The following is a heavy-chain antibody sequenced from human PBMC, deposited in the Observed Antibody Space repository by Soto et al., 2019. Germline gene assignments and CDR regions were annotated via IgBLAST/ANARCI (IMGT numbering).Heavy chain of an antibody. CDR2: ISPYSGYT. CDR1: GYSFMKYG. Sequence: ASVKVSCKGFGYSFMKYGINWVRQAPGQGLEWVGWISPYSGYTHSAQKFHGRLTLTADTAASTAYMELRILRSADTALYYCAREASVLIPAAQPSRFDSWGQGTLVTVSS. V-gene: IGHV1-18*01. D-gene: IGHD2-2*01. J-gene: IGHJ4*02. CDR3: AREASVLIPAAQPSRFDS.